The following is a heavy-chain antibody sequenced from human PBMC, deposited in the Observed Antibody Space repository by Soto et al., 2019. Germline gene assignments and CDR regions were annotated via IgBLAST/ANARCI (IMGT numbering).Heavy chain of an antibody. CDR3: ARGYSKVYYYYMDV. J-gene: IGHJ6*03. V-gene: IGHV1-8*01. D-gene: IGHD4-4*01. Sequence: GASVKVSCKASGYTFTSYDINWVRQATGQGLEWMGWMNPDSGNTGYAQKFQGRVTMTRNTSISTAYMELSSLRSEDTAVYYCARGYSKVYYYYMDVWGKGTTVTVSS. CDR2: MNPDSGNT. CDR1: GYTFTSYD.